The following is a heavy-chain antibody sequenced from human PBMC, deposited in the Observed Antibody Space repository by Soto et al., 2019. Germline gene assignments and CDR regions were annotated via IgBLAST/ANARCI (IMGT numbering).Heavy chain of an antibody. J-gene: IGHJ6*02. Sequence: GGSLRLSCAASGFTFSSYGMHWVRQAPGKGLEWVAVISYDGSNKYYADSVKGRFTISRDNSKNTLYLQMNSLRAEDTAVYYCAKDPTMVRGVITNYYYYGMDVWGQGTTVTVSS. CDR1: GFTFSSYG. CDR2: ISYDGSNK. CDR3: AKDPTMVRGVITNYYYYGMDV. V-gene: IGHV3-30*18. D-gene: IGHD3-10*01.